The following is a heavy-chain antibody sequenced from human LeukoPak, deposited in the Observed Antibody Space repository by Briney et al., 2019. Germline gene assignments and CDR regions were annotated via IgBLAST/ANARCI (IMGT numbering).Heavy chain of an antibody. J-gene: IGHJ4*02. CDR1: GGTFSSYA. CDR2: IIPIFGTA. CDR3: ARSSIIAAAGPYYFDY. V-gene: IGHV1-69*06. D-gene: IGHD6-13*01. Sequence: SVKVSCKASGGTFSSYAISWVRQAPGQGLEWMGGIIPIFGTANYAQKFQGRVTITADKSTSTAYMELSSPRSEDTAVYYCARSSIIAAAGPYYFDYWGQGTLVTVSS.